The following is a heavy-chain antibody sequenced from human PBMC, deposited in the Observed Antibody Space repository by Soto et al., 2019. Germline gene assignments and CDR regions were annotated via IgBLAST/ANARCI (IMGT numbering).Heavy chain of an antibody. CDR2: ISGSGGST. J-gene: IGHJ3*02. D-gene: IGHD5-18*01. CDR1: GFTFISYA. CDR3: AKDGGYSYVPDAFDI. V-gene: IGHV3-23*01. Sequence: PWGSLRLSCAASGFTFISYAIIWCRHSPGKGLEWVSAISGSGGSTYYADSVKGRFTISRDNSKNTLYLQMNSLRAEDTAVYYCAKDGGYSYVPDAFDIWGQGTMVTVSS.